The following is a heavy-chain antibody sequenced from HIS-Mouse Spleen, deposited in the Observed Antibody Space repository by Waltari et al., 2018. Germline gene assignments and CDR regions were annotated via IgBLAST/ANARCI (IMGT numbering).Heavy chain of an antibody. CDR2: IYHSGST. V-gene: IGHV4-38-2*02. D-gene: IGHD2-8*01. CDR1: GYSISSGYY. Sequence: QVQLQESAPGLVKPSETLSLTRTVSGYSISSGYYWGWTRQPPGKGLEWIGSIYHSGSTYYNPSLKSRVTISVDTSKNQFSLKLSSVTAADTAVYYCARYKDIVLMVYAIDYWGQGTLVTVSS. J-gene: IGHJ4*02. CDR3: ARYKDIVLMVYAIDY.